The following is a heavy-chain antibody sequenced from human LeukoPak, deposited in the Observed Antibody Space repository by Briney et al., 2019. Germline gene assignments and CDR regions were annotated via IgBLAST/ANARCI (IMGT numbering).Heavy chain of an antibody. D-gene: IGHD4-17*01. CDR2: FDPEDGET. CDR1: GYTLTELS. Sequence: ASVKVSCKVSGYTLTELSMHWVRQAPGKGLEWMGGFDPEDGETIYAQRIRGRVTMTTDTSTSTAYMELRSLRSDDTAVYYCARCYGDYDPYFDYWGQGTLVTVSS. CDR3: ARCYGDYDPYFDY. J-gene: IGHJ4*02. V-gene: IGHV1-24*01.